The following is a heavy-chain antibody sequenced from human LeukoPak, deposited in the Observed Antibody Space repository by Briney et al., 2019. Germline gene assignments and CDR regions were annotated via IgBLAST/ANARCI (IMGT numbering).Heavy chain of an antibody. Sequence: GGSLRLSCAASGFTFSSHSMNWVRQAPGKGLEWVSSISSSSSYIYYADSVKGRFTISRDNAKNSLYLQMNSLRAEDTAVYYCARDSGYDSDTLDYWGQGTLVAVSS. J-gene: IGHJ4*02. CDR2: ISSSSSYI. CDR3: ARDSGYDSDTLDY. V-gene: IGHV3-21*01. D-gene: IGHD5-12*01. CDR1: GFTFSSHS.